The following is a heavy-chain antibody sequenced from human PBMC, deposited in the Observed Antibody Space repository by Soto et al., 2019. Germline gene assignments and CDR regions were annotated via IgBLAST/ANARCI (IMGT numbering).Heavy chain of an antibody. Sequence: GESLKISCKGSGYSFTSYWIGWVRQMPGKGLEWMGIIYPGDSDTRYSPSFQGQVTISADKSISTAYLQWSSLKASDTAMYYCARHGSSGYYPTLADYWGQGTLVTVSS. CDR3: ARHGSSGYYPTLADY. V-gene: IGHV5-51*01. J-gene: IGHJ4*02. CDR1: GYSFTSYW. CDR2: IYPGDSDT. D-gene: IGHD3-22*01.